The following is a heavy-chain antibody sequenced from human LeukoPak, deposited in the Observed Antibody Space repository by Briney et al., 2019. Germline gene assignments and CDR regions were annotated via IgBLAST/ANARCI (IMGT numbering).Heavy chain of an antibody. CDR3: AGGRVLRFLEWVLPPPPMDV. Sequence: SETLSLTCAVYGGSFSGYYWSWIRQPPGKGLEWIGEINHSGSTNYNPSLKSRVTISVDTSKNQFSLKLSSVTAADTAVYYFAGGRVLRFLEWVLPPPPMDVWGKGTTVTVSS. J-gene: IGHJ6*03. V-gene: IGHV4-34*01. CDR1: GGSFSGYY. D-gene: IGHD3-3*01. CDR2: INHSGST.